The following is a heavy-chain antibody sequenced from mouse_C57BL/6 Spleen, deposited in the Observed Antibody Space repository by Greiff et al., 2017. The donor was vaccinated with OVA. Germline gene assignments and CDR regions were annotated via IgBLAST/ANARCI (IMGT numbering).Heavy chain of an antibody. V-gene: IGHV3-6*01. D-gene: IGHD1-1*01. Sequence: VQLKESGPGLVKPSQSLSLTCSVTGYSITSGYYWNWIRQFPGNKLEWMGYISYDGSNNYNPSLKNRISITRDTSKNQFFLKLNSVTTEDTATYYCARGTTVVYWYCDVWGTGTTVTVSS. CDR3: ARGTTVVYWYCDV. J-gene: IGHJ1*03. CDR2: ISYDGSN. CDR1: GYSITSGYY.